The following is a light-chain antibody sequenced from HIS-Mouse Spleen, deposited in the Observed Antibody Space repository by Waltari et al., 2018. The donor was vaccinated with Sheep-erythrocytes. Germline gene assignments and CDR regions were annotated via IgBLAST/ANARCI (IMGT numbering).Light chain of an antibody. V-gene: IGLV2-14*02. CDR1: SSDVGSYNL. Sequence: QSALTQPASVSGSPGQSITISCTGTSSDVGSYNLVSWYQQHPCKAPKLMIYEGSKRPSGVSNRFYGSKSGNTASLAISGLRSEDEADYYCAAWDDSLSGNWVFGGGTKLTVL. J-gene: IGLJ3*02. CDR2: EGS. CDR3: AAWDDSLSGNWV.